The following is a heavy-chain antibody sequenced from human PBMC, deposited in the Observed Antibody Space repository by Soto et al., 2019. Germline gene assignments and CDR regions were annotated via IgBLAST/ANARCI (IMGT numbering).Heavy chain of an antibody. D-gene: IGHD3-22*01. J-gene: IGHJ3*02. Sequence: SETLSLTCTVSGGSISSGDYYWSWIRQPPGRGLEWIGYIYYSGSTYYNPSLKSRVTISVDTSKNQFSLKLSSVTAADTAVYYRARYDSSGPWAFDIWGQGTMVTVSS. CDR2: IYYSGST. CDR1: GGSISSGDYY. CDR3: ARYDSSGPWAFDI. V-gene: IGHV4-30-4*01.